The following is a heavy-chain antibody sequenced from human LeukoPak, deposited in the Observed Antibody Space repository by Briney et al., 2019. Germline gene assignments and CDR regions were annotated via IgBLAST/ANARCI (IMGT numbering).Heavy chain of an antibody. Sequence: SETLSLTCAVYGGSFSDYFWSWIRQPPGKGLEWIGEISHSGSTTYNPSLRSRVTISGDTSKKQFSLKLSSVTAADTAVYYCAREGDRRAFDIWGQGTMVTVSS. D-gene: IGHD2-21*01. CDR1: GGSFSDYF. V-gene: IGHV4-34*01. J-gene: IGHJ3*02. CDR3: AREGDRRAFDI. CDR2: ISHSGST.